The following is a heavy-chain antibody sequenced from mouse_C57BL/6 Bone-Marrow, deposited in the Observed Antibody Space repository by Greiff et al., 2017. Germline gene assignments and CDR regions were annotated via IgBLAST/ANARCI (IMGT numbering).Heavy chain of an antibody. J-gene: IGHJ3*01. CDR2: IYPGSGST. D-gene: IGHD2-2*01. CDR3: ARSAYGYEGFAY. V-gene: IGHV1-55*01. Sequence: QVQLQQPGAELVKPGASVKMSCKASGYTFTSYWITWVKQRPGQGLEWIGDIYPGSGSTNYNEKFKSKATLTVDTSSSTAYMQLRSLTSEDSAVYYCARSAYGYEGFAYWGQGTLVTVSA. CDR1: GYTFTSYW.